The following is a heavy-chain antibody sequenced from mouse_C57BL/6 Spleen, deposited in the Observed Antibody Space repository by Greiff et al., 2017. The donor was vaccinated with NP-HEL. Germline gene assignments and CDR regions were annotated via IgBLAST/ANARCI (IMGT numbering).Heavy chain of an antibody. CDR2: IRSKSNNYAT. CDR1: GFSFNTYA. CDR3: GRQGLGQVAWFAY. J-gene: IGHJ3*01. Sequence: EVQGVESGGGLVQPKGSLKLSCAASGFSFNTYAMNWVRQAPGKGLEWVARIRSKSNNYATYYADSVKDRFTISRDDSESMLYLQMNNLKTEDTAMYYCGRQGLGQVAWFAYWGQGTLVTVSA. V-gene: IGHV10-1*01. D-gene: IGHD4-1*01.